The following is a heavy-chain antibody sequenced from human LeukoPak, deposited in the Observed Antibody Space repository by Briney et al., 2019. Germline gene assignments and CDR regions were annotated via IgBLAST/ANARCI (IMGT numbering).Heavy chain of an antibody. J-gene: IGHJ4*02. CDR2: ISISSSYI. V-gene: IGHV3-21*01. Sequence: GGSLRRSCAASGFTFSSYSMNWVRQAPGKGLEWGSSISISSSYIYYADSVKGRFTISRDKAKNSLYLQMNSLRAEDTAVYYCARNGRTGHFDYWGQGTLVTVSS. CDR1: GFTFSSYS. CDR3: ARNGRTGHFDY.